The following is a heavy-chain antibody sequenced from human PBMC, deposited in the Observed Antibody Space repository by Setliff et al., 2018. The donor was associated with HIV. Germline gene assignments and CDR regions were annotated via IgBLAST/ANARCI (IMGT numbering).Heavy chain of an antibody. J-gene: IGHJ4*02. V-gene: IGHV4-39*07. CDR2: IYYSGST. Sequence: KTSETLSLTCTVSGGSISSSSYYWGWIRQPPGKGLEWIGSIYYSGSTYYNPSLKSRVTLSVDTSKNQLSLKLSSVTAADTAVYYCARGRSRYYYDGSGYYVDYWGQGTLVTVSS. D-gene: IGHD3-22*01. CDR1: GGSISSSSYY. CDR3: ARGRSRYYYDGSGYYVDY.